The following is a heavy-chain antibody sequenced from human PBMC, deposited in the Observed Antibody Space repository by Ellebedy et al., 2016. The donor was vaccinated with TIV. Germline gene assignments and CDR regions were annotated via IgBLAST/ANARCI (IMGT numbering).Heavy chain of an antibody. CDR1: GFRFSTHG. D-gene: IGHD3-10*01. J-gene: IGHJ6*02. CDR3: AKIVYSNRPGSYYYYGMDV. CDR2: ISSHGQTT. Sequence: GESLKISCAASGFRFSTHGMHWVRQAPGKGLEWVAVISSHGQTTYYADSVKGRFTISRDNSKDTLDLQMNSLRPEDTAVYFCAKIVYSNRPGSYYYYGMDVWGQGTTVTVSS. V-gene: IGHV3-30*18.